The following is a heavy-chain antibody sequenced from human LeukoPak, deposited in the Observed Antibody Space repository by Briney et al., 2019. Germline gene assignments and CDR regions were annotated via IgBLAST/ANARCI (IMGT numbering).Heavy chain of an antibody. D-gene: IGHD3-22*01. CDR2: IKQDGREK. CDR1: GFTFSSYW. V-gene: IGHV3-7*01. CDR3: ARPIGKGRDY. J-gene: IGHJ4*02. Sequence: GGSLRLSCAASGFTFSSYWMTWVRQAPGKGLEWVANIKQDGREKSYVHSVKGRFTISRDNAKNLLYLQMNSLRAEDTAVYYCARPIGKGRDYWGQGTLVTVSS.